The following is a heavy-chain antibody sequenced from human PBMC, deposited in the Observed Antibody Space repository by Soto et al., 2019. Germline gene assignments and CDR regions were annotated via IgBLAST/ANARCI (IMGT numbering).Heavy chain of an antibody. J-gene: IGHJ4*02. CDR3: ARINGGSPDF. Sequence: SDTLSLTCTVFGGSMNAHFWSWIRQSAGKGLEWIGHIYISGTTMYNPSLKSRVTMSVDPPKNQLSLKLTSVTAADTAVYYCARINGGSPDFWGQGTLVNVSS. CDR1: GGSMNAHF. D-gene: IGHD2-15*01. V-gene: IGHV4-4*07. CDR2: IYISGTT.